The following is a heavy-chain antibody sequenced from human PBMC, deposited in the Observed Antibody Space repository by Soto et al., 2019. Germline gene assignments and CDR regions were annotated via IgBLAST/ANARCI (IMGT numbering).Heavy chain of an antibody. Sequence: SETLSLTCTVSGGSISSYYWSWIRQPPGKGLEWIGYICYSGSTNYNPSLKSRVTISVDTSKNQFSLKLSSVTAADTAVYCCARDSPVGAAFDYWGQGTLVTVSS. CDR2: ICYSGST. J-gene: IGHJ4*02. CDR1: GGSISSYY. V-gene: IGHV4-59*01. CDR3: ARDSPVGAAFDY. D-gene: IGHD1-26*01.